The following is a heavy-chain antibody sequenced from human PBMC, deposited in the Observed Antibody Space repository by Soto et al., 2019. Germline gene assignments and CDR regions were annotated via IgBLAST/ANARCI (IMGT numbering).Heavy chain of an antibody. CDR1: GFTFDDYA. CDR3: AKAYYYGSGSYYGWFDP. D-gene: IGHD3-10*01. J-gene: IGHJ5*02. CDR2: ISWNSGSI. V-gene: IGHV3-9*01. Sequence: PGGSLRLSCAASGFTFDDYAMHWVRQAPGKGLEWVSGISWNSGSIGYADSVKGRFTISRDNAKNSLYLQMNSLRAEDTAFYFCAKAYYYGSGSYYGWFDPWGQGTLVTVSS.